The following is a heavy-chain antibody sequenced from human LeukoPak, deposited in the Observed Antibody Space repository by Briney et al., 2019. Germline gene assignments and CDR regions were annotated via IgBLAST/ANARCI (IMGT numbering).Heavy chain of an antibody. V-gene: IGHV3-48*03. CDR2: LSSSGSTI. D-gene: IGHD1-14*01. Sequence: GGSLRLSCAASGFTFSSYAMSWVRQAPGKGLEWVSYLSSSGSTIYYADSVKGRFTISRDYAKNSLYLQMNSLRAEDTAVYFCARARSSYNPVYFYYYMDVWGKGTTVTISS. CDR1: GFTFSSYA. J-gene: IGHJ6*03. CDR3: ARARSSYNPVYFYYYMDV.